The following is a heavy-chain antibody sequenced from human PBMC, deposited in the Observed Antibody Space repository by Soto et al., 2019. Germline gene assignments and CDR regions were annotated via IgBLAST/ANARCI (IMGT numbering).Heavy chain of an antibody. CDR3: AKDWSIIVVGGWFDP. Sequence: PGGSLRLSCAASGFTFSSYAMSWVRQAPGKGLEWVSAISGSGGSTYYADSVKGRFTISRDNSKNTLYLQMNSLRAEDTAVYYCAKDWSIIVVGGWFDPWGQGTLVTVSS. CDR2: ISGSGGST. V-gene: IGHV3-23*01. D-gene: IGHD2-2*01. J-gene: IGHJ5*02. CDR1: GFTFSSYA.